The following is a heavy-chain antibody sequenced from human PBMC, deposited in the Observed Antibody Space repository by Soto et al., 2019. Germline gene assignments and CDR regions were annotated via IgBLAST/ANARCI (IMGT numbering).Heavy chain of an antibody. CDR3: ARDKITGPFDY. CDR2: INHSGST. CDR1: GGSFSGYY. V-gene: IGHV4-34*01. Sequence: SETLSLTCAVYGGSFSGYYWTWIRQPPGTGLEWIGEINHSGSTNYNPSLKSRVTISVDTSKNQFSLKLTSVTAADTAVYYCARDKITGPFDYWGQGTLVTLSS. J-gene: IGHJ4*02. D-gene: IGHD2-8*02.